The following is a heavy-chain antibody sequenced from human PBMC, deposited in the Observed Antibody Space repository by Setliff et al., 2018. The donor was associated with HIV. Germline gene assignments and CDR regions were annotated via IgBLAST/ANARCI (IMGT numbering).Heavy chain of an antibody. V-gene: IGHV1-2*02. J-gene: IGHJ1*01. CDR1: GYTFTGYY. CDR3: TMSGANAVFRE. D-gene: IGHD3-10*02. Sequence: ASVKVSCKASGYTFTGYYIHWVRQAPGQGLEWMGWVNPNNGDTKFPQKFQSRVTMTRDTSISTAYMELSSLRSNDMAVYYCTMSGANAVFREWGQGTLVTVSS. CDR2: VNPNNGDT.